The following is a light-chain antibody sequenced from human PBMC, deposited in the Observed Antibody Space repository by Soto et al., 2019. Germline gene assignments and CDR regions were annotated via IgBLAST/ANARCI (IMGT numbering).Light chain of an antibody. V-gene: IGLV1-44*01. CDR2: SNN. Sequence: QSVLTQPPSASGTPGQRVTISCSGSSSHIGSNTVNWYQQLPGTAPKLLIYSNNQRPSGVPDRFSGSKSGTSASLAISGLQSEDEADYCCAAWDDSLNGRYVFGTGTKVTVL. J-gene: IGLJ1*01. CDR3: AAWDDSLNGRYV. CDR1: SSHIGSNT.